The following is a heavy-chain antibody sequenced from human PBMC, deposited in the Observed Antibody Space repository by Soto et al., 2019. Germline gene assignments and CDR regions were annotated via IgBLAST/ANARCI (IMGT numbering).Heavy chain of an antibody. D-gene: IGHD5-12*01. CDR3: ARGPYSGYEHHYYYYMDV. J-gene: IGHJ6*03. Sequence: ASVKVSCKASGYTFTSYDINWVRQATGQGLEWMGWMNPNSGNTGYAQKFQGRVTMTRNTSISTAYMELSSLRSEDTAVYYCARGPYSGYEHHYYYYMDVWGKGTTVTVS. CDR2: MNPNSGNT. CDR1: GYTFTSYD. V-gene: IGHV1-8*01.